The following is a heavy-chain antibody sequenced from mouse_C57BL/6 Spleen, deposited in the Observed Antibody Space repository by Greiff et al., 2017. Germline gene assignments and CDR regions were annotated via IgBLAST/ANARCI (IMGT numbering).Heavy chain of an antibody. D-gene: IGHD2-4*01. Sequence: QVQLQQPGAELVKPGASVKMSCKASGYTFTSYWITWVKQRPGQGLEWIGDIYPGSGSTNYNEKFKSKATLTVDTSSSTAYMQLSSLTSEDSAVYYCARFPYDYDGGFDYWGQGTTLTVSS. CDR1: GYTFTSYW. CDR2: IYPGSGST. V-gene: IGHV1-55*01. J-gene: IGHJ2*01. CDR3: ARFPYDYDGGFDY.